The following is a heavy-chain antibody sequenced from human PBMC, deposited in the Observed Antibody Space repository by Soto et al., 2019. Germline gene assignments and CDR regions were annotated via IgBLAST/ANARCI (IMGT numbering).Heavy chain of an antibody. CDR2: MNPNSGNT. J-gene: IGHJ5*02. V-gene: IGHV1-8*01. Sequence: ASVKVSCKGSGYTFTSYHIKWVRQATGQGLEWMGWMNPNSGNTGYAQTLQGRVTMTWDTSISTAYMELSSLRFEDTAMYYCARGHISSTKSWLDPWGQGTLVTVSS. D-gene: IGHD6-6*01. CDR3: ARGHISSTKSWLDP. CDR1: GYTFTSYH.